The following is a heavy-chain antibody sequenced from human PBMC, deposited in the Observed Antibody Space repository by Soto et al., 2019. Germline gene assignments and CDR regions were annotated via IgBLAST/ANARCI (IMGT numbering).Heavy chain of an antibody. V-gene: IGHV4-31*03. CDR2: IYYSGST. D-gene: IGHD6-13*01. CDR1: GGSISSGGYY. J-gene: IGHJ4*02. Sequence: QVQLQESGPGLVKPSQTLSLTCTVSGGSISSGGYYWSWIRQHPGKGLEWIGYIYYSGSTYYNPSLKSRRTISVDTSKNQFSLKLSSVTAADTAVYYCARGGSSSPYFNSWGQGTLVTVSS. CDR3: ARGGSSSPYFNS.